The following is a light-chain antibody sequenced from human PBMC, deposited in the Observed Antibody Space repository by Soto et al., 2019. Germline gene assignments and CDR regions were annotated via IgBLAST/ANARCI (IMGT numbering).Light chain of an antibody. CDR3: QQYKNYSPST. CDR2: DAS. J-gene: IGKJ2*01. V-gene: IGKV1-5*01. CDR1: QSIGNL. Sequence: DIEMTQSPSTLSASVGDRVTVTCRASQSIGNLLAWYQQKPGKAPNLLISDASNFESGVPSRFSGSGSETEFTLTITSLQPEDFATDYCQQYKNYSPSTFGQGTKLDI.